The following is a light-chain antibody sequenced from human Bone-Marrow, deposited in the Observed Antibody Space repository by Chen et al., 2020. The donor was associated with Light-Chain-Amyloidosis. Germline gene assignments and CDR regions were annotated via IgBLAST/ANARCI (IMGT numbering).Light chain of an antibody. J-gene: IGKJ1*01. Sequence: EILLPQSPATLSVFPGESATLSCRASQSLGSNLAWYQQKPGQAPSLLIYGESSRATGIPDRFSGSGSGTEFTLTISSLQSEDFAVYYCQQYDSWPRTCGQGTKLEMK. CDR1: QSLGSN. CDR2: GES. CDR3: QQYDSWPRT. V-gene: IGKV3-15*01.